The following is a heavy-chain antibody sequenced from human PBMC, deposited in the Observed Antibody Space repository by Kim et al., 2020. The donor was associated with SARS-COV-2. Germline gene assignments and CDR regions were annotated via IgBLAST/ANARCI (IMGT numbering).Heavy chain of an antibody. CDR1: GGTFSSYA. CDR3: ARGGHREVYSSGWYFRY. Sequence: SVKVSCKASGGTFSSYAISWVRQAPGQGLEWMGGIIPIFGTANYAQKFQGRVTITADESTSTAYMELSSLRSEDTAVYYCARGGHREVYSSGWYFRYWGQGTLVTVSS. CDR2: IIPIFGTA. V-gene: IGHV1-69*13. J-gene: IGHJ4*02. D-gene: IGHD6-19*01.